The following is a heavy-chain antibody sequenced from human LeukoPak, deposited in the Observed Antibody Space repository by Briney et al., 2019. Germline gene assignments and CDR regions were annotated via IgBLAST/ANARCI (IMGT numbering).Heavy chain of an antibody. D-gene: IGHD2-15*01. CDR1: GGSFSGYY. Sequence: SETLSLTCAVYGGSFSGYYWSWIRQPPGKGLEWIGKINHSGSTNYNPSLKSRVTISVDTSKNQFSLKLSSVTAADTAVYYCASIGYCSGGSCYAVDYWGQGTLVTVSS. CDR2: INHSGST. CDR3: ASIGYCSGGSCYAVDY. J-gene: IGHJ4*02. V-gene: IGHV4-34*01.